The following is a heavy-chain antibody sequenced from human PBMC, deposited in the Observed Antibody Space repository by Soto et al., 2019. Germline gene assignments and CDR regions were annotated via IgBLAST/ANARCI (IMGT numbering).Heavy chain of an antibody. Sequence: ASVKVSCKASGSTFTSYAMHWVRQAPGQRLEWMGWINAGNGNTKYSQKFQGRVTITRDTSASTAYMELSSLRSEDTAVYYCARGGLDSSLLFPYYFDYWGQGTLVTVSS. D-gene: IGHD3-10*01. J-gene: IGHJ4*02. CDR3: ARGGLDSSLLFPYYFDY. CDR1: GSTFTSYA. V-gene: IGHV1-3*01. CDR2: INAGNGNT.